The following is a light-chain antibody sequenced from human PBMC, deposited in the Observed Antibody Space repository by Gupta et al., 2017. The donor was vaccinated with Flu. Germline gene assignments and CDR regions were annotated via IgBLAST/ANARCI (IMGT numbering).Light chain of an antibody. V-gene: IGLV8-61*01. J-gene: IGLJ3*02. CDR2: SAD. CDR3: ALYMGSGVSL. Sequence: QTVVTQESSFSVSPGETVTLTCGLTSGSVSTAHSPTWYQQTPGQAPRTLIYSADTRSSGVPHRFSGPILGNKAALTITGAQADDESDYYCALYMGSGVSLFGGGTKLTVL. CDR1: SGSVSTAHS.